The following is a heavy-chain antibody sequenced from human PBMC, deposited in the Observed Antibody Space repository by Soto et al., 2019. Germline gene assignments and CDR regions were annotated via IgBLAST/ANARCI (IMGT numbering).Heavy chain of an antibody. CDR3: ATGNVDSMLEY. CDR1: GFTFSRYA. V-gene: IGHV3-30-3*01. D-gene: IGHD3-3*01. J-gene: IGHJ4*02. Sequence: VGSLRLSCAGSGFTFSRYAMHWVRQAPGKGLEWVAVISYDGSNKYYADSVKGRVTISADSSKNHFSLRLTAVTAADTAVYYCATGNVDSMLEYWGQGTQVTVSS. CDR2: ISYDGSNK.